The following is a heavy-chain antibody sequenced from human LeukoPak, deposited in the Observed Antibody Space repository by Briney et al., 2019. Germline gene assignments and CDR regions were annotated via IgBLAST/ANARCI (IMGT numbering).Heavy chain of an antibody. CDR1: GFTFSNYS. D-gene: IGHD4-23*01. CDR3: AREGVTVVTRYLDY. V-gene: IGHV3-21*01. Sequence: GGSLRLSCAASGFTFSNYSMNWVRQAPGKGLEWVSSISSRSSYIYYADSVRGRFTISRDNAKNSLYLQMNSLRAEDTAVYYCAREGVTVVTRYLDYWGQGTLVTVSS. J-gene: IGHJ4*02. CDR2: ISSRSSYI.